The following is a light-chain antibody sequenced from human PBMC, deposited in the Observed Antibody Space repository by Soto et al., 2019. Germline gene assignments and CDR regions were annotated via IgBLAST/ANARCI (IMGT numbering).Light chain of an antibody. CDR3: MQVTYWPLLI. J-gene: IGKJ4*01. V-gene: IGKV2-30*01. CDR1: QSLVYSDGNTY. Sequence: EAVMTQSPLSLPVTHGQPASISCRSSQSLVYSDGNTYLYWFHQRPGQSPRRLIYEVSNRDSGVPARLNGSGSGNDFSLKSSRLEAAAVGVYFHMQVTYWPLLIFGGGTMVEIK. CDR2: EVS.